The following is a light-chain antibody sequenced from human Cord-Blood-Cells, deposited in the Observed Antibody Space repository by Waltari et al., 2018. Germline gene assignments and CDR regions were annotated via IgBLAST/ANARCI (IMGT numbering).Light chain of an antibody. CDR1: SSHVGRYNI. CDR2: EGS. CDR3: CSYAGSSTFYV. V-gene: IGLV2-23*01. J-gene: IGLJ1*01. Sequence: QSALTKPASVSGSPGQSITISCTGTSSHVGRYNIVSWYQQHPGKAPKLMIYEGSKRPSGVSNRFSGSKAGNTASLTISGLQAEDEADYYCCSYAGSSTFYVFGTGTKVTVL.